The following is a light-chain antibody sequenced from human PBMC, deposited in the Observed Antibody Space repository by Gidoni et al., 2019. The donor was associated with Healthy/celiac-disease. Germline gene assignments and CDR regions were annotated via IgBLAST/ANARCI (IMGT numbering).Light chain of an antibody. Sequence: DIQMTQSPSSLSASVGDRVTITCRASQSISSYLNWYQQKPGKAPKLLIYAASSLQSGVPSRFSGNGSGKDFTLTIRSLQPEDFANYLLQQGYSTHLSFGQGTKVEIK. CDR1: QSISSY. CDR2: AAS. V-gene: IGKV1-39*01. J-gene: IGKJ1*01. CDR3: QQGYSTHLS.